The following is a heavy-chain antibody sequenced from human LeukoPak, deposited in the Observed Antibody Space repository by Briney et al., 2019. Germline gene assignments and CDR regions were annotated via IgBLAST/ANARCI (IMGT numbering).Heavy chain of an antibody. CDR1: GGSISSYY. CDR2: IYYSGST. J-gene: IGHJ3*02. Sequence: SETLSLTCTVSGGSISSYYWSWIRQPPGKGLEWIGYIYYSGSTNYNPSLKSRVTISVDTSKNQFSLKLSSVTAADTAVYYCARETLGLDYGDYEDAFDIWGQGTMVTVSS. D-gene: IGHD4-17*01. V-gene: IGHV4-59*01. CDR3: ARETLGLDYGDYEDAFDI.